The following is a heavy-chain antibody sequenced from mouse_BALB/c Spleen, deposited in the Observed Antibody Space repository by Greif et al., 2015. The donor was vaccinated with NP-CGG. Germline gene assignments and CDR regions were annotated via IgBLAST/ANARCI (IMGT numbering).Heavy chain of an antibody. V-gene: IGHV1S127*01. CDR1: GYTFTSYW. Sequence: QVQLQQSGAELVKPGASVKMSCKASGYTFTSYWMHWVKQRPGQGLEWIGTIDPSDSYTSYNQKFKGKATLTVDTSSSTAYMQLSSLTSEDSAVYYCTRYYGSSYWFAYWGQGTLVTVSA. D-gene: IGHD1-1*01. CDR2: IDPSDSYT. J-gene: IGHJ3*01. CDR3: TRYYGSSYWFAY.